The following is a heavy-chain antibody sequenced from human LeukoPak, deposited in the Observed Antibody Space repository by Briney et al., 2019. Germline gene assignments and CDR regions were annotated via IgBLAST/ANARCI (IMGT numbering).Heavy chain of an antibody. J-gene: IGHJ4*02. V-gene: IGHV4-59*01. CDR3: AAEFSHEQWLHWDY. CDR1: ADSISNYY. CDR2: IYNSGST. Sequence: SETLSLTCTVSADSISNYYWTWLRQPPGKGLEWIGYIYNSGSTNYNTSLKSRVTISMDTSKNQFSLKLSSVTAADTAVYYCAAEFSHEQWLHWDYWGEGTLVTVSS. D-gene: IGHD6-19*01.